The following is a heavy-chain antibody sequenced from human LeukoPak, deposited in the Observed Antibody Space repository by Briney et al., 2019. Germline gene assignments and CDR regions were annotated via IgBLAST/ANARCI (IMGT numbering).Heavy chain of an antibody. V-gene: IGHV3-30*01. CDR2: ISYDGSNK. CDR1: GFTFSSYA. CDR3: ARESQSRGQLGSLDY. D-gene: IGHD1-1*01. J-gene: IGHJ4*02. Sequence: PWGSLRLSCAASGFTFSSYAMHWVRQAPGKGLEWVAVISYDGSNKYYADSVKGRFTISRDKSKNTLYLQMNSLRAEDTAVYYCARESQSRGQLGSLDYWGQGTLVTVSS.